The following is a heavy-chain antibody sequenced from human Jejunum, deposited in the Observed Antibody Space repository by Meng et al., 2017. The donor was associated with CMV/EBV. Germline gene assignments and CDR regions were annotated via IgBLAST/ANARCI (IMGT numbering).Heavy chain of an antibody. CDR2: IIPIFGTS. J-gene: IGHJ4*02. CDR1: GGTFNSFT. Sequence: SCKASGGTFNSFTIFSVRHAPGQGLQSLGGIIPIFGTSHYAQKFQGRVTITTDESTSTVYMELNSLRSDDTALYYCTMYQNWGETDYWGQGTLVTVSS. D-gene: IGHD7-27*01. V-gene: IGHV1-69*05. CDR3: TMYQNWGETDY.